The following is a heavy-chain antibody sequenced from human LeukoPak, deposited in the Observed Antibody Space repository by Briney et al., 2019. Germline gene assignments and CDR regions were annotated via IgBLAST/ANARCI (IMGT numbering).Heavy chain of an antibody. V-gene: IGHV3-23*01. CDR2: ISGSGGST. J-gene: IGHJ4*02. CDR1: GFTFSSYA. D-gene: IGHD2-2*01. CDR3: AKDGFYCSSTSCYGDC. Sequence: GGSLRLPCAASGFTFSSYAMSWVRQAPGKGLEWVSAISGSGGSTYYADSVKGRFTISRDNSKNTLYLQMNSLRAEDTAVYYCAKDGFYCSSTSCYGDCWGQGTLVTVSS.